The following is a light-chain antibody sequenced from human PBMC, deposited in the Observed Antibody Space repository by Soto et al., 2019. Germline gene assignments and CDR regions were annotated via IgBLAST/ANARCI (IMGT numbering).Light chain of an antibody. CDR2: KVS. CDR1: QSINTW. J-gene: IGKJ2*01. V-gene: IGKV1-5*03. CDR3: QQYNSHSSYT. Sequence: DIQMTQSPSTLSASVGDRVTITCRASQSINTWLAWYQQKPGKAPKLLIYKVSSLGSGVPSRFSGSGSGTEFTLTISSLQPDDFAIYYCQQYNSHSSYTFGQGTKLEIK.